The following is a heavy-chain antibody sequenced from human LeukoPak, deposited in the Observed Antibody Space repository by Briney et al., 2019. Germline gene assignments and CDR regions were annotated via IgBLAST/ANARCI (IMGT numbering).Heavy chain of an antibody. V-gene: IGHV4-59*08. CDR2: ISYSGST. Sequence: SETLSLTCTVSGGSISSYYWSWIRQPPGKGLEWIAYISYSGSTNYNPSLRSQVTIPLDTSKNHFSLKLSSVTAADTAVYYCARQNSGYDLGPFAYWGQGILVTVSS. CDR1: GGSISSYY. CDR3: ARQNSGYDLGPFAY. J-gene: IGHJ4*02. D-gene: IGHD5-12*01.